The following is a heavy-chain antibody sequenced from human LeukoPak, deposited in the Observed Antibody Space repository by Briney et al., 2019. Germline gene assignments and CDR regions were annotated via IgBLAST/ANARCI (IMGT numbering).Heavy chain of an antibody. CDR2: INSNNGDT. D-gene: IGHD5-24*01. Sequence: ASVKVSCKASGYTFTGYYLHWVRQAPGQGLEWVGGINSNNGDTHYAQNFQGRVTMTRDTSISTAYMELSRLGSDDTAVYYCARDGDGYNLDWGQGTLVTVPS. V-gene: IGHV1-2*02. CDR1: GYTFTGYY. CDR3: ARDGDGYNLD. J-gene: IGHJ4*02.